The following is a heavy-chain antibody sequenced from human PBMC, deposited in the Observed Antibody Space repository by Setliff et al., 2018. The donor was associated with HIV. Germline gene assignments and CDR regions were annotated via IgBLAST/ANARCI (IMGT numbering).Heavy chain of an antibody. V-gene: IGHV4-59*01. Sequence: SETLSLTCTVSGGSISNYYWTWIRQPPGKGPEWIASIQYGDISHYNPSLQSRVTISVDTSTKKFSLYLSSVNETDTAVYYCVRSGYTSGFYWVFGAFGVWGQGKMVTVSS. CDR3: VRSGYTSGFYWVFGAFGV. J-gene: IGHJ3*01. D-gene: IGHD3-22*01. CDR2: IQYGDIS. CDR1: GGSISNYY.